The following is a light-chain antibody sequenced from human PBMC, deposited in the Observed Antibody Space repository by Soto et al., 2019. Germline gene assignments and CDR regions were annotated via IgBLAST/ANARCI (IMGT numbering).Light chain of an antibody. CDR1: SSDVGGYNY. CDR3: SSYTPSNTRQIV. CDR2: DVS. V-gene: IGLV2-14*03. J-gene: IGLJ1*01. Sequence: QSVLTQPASVSGSPGQSITISCTGTSSDVGGYNYVSWYQHHPGKAPKLMIYDVSNRPSGVSNRFSGSKSGNTASLTISGLQPEDEADYYCSSYTPSNTRQIVFGTGTTVTVL.